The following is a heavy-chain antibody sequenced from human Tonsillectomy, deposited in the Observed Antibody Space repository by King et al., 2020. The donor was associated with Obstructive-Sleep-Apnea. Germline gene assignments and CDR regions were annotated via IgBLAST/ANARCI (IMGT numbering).Heavy chain of an antibody. CDR1: GLTLTDAW. V-gene: IGHV3-15*01. D-gene: IGHD3-16*01. CDR2: IKRKADGGTT. J-gene: IGHJ6*02. CDR3: ATERGATWYYXYGMDV. Sequence: VQLVESGGGLVKPGGSLRLSCAASGLTLTDAWMSWVRQAPGKGLEWVGLIKRKADGGTTDYAAPVKGRFTISTNESTNTVYLQMNSLKIEDSALYYCATERGATWYYXYGMDVWGQGTTVTVS.